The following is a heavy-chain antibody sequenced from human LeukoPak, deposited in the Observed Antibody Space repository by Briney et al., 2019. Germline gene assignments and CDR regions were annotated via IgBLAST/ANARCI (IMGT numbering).Heavy chain of an antibody. CDR3: ARDGGVLYCFDY. CDR1: GGTFSSYA. J-gene: IGHJ4*02. D-gene: IGHD2-15*01. Sequence: ASVEVSCKASGGTFSSYAISWVRQAPGQGLEWMGGIIPIFGTANYAQKFQGRVTITADESTSTAYMELSSLRSEDTAVYYCARDGGVLYCFDYWGQGTLVTVSS. CDR2: IIPIFGTA. V-gene: IGHV1-69*01.